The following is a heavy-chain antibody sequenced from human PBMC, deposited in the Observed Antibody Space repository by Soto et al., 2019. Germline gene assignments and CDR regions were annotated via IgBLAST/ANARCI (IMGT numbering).Heavy chain of an antibody. CDR3: ARDYYDILTGSSYWFDP. D-gene: IGHD3-9*01. J-gene: IGHJ5*02. V-gene: IGHV1-69*06. CDR1: GGTFSSYA. CDR2: IIPIFGTA. Sequence: SVKVSCKASGGTFSSYAISWVRQAPGQGLEWMGGIIPIFGTANYAQKFQGRVTITADKSTSTAYMELSSLRSEDTAVYYCARDYYDILTGSSYWFDPWGQGTLVTVSS.